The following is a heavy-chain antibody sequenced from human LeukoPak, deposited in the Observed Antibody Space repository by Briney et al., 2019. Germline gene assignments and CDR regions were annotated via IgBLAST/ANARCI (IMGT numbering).Heavy chain of an antibody. D-gene: IGHD3-10*01. J-gene: IGHJ5*02. CDR1: GGTFSSFA. CDR2: IIPIFGTA. CDR3: ARDRAA. V-gene: IGHV1-69*13. Sequence: ASLKVSCKASGGTFSSFAISWVRQDPGQGLEWMGGIIPIFGTANYAQKFQGRVTITAEESTSTAYMELSSLRSEDTAVYYCARDRAAWGQGTLVTVSS.